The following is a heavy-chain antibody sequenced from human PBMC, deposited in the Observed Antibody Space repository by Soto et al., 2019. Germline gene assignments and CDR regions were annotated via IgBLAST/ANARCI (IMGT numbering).Heavy chain of an antibody. D-gene: IGHD2-2*01. CDR3: ARAVRICSGPGGYGARDNAVDI. CDR1: GYTFTGYY. CDR2: INPNSGGT. Sequence: ASVKVSCKASGYTFTGYYMHWVRQAPGQGLEWMGWINPNSGGTNYAQKFQGWVTMTRDTSISTAYMELSRLRSDDTAVYYCARAVRICSGPGGYGARDNAVDIWGKGKRVTFS. V-gene: IGHV1-2*04. J-gene: IGHJ3*02.